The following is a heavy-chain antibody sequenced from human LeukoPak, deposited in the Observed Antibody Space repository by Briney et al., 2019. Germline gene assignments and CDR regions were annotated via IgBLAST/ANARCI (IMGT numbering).Heavy chain of an antibody. CDR1: GGSISSYY. V-gene: IGHV4-59*01. Sequence: PSETLSLTCTVSGGSISSYYWSWIRQPPGKGLEWIGYIYYSGSTNYNPSLKSRVTISVDTSKNQFSLKLSSVTAADTAVYYCARVDPQYDSSGYYHPWYYYYMDVWGKGTTVTVSS. CDR2: IYYSGST. CDR3: ARVDPQYDSSGYYHPWYYYYMDV. D-gene: IGHD3-22*01. J-gene: IGHJ6*03.